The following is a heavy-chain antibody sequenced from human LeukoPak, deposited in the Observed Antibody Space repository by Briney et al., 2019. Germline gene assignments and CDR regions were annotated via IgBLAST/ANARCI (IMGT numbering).Heavy chain of an antibody. V-gene: IGHV4-34*01. Sequence: SETLSLTCAVYGGSFSGYYWSWIRQPPGKGLEWIGEINHSGSTNYNPSLKSRVTISVDTSKNQFSLKLSSATAADTAVYYCASVDTAMVSDYWGQGTLVTVSS. D-gene: IGHD5-18*01. J-gene: IGHJ4*02. CDR2: INHSGST. CDR1: GGSFSGYY. CDR3: ASVDTAMVSDY.